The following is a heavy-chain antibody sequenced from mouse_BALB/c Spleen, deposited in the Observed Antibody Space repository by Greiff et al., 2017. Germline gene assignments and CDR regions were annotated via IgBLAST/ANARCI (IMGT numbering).Heavy chain of an antibody. CDR2: IDPANGNT. CDR1: GFNIKDTY. CDR3: ARRYYGSRAFAY. J-gene: IGHJ3*01. D-gene: IGHD1-1*01. Sequence: VQLQQSGAELVKPGASVKLSCTASGFNIKDTYMHWVKQRPEQGLEWIGRIDPANGNTKYDPKFQGKATITADTSSNTAYLQLSSLTSEDTAVYYCARRYYGSRAFAYWGQGTLVTVSA. V-gene: IGHV14-3*02.